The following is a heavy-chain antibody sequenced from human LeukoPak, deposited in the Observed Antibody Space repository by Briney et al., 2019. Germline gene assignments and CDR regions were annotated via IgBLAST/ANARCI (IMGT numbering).Heavy chain of an antibody. V-gene: IGHV3-23*01. CDR2: ISGSGGNT. J-gene: IGHJ4*02. Sequence: GGSLRLSCAASGFPFSTYAMSWVRQAPGKGLEWVSGISGSGGNTYYADSVKGRFTISRDDSKNTLYLQMNSLRAEHTAVYYCAKDHATSGWYYFDYWGQGALVTVSS. CDR1: GFPFSTYA. D-gene: IGHD6-19*01. CDR3: AKDHATSGWYYFDY.